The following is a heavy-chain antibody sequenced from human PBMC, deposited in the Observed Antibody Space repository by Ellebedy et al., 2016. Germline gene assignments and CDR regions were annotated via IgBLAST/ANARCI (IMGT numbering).Heavy chain of an antibody. V-gene: IGHV3-23*01. CDR3: AKGRTRGITIFGSAFDI. Sequence: AISGSGGSTYYADSVRGRFTISRDNSKNTLYLQMNSLRAEDTAVYYCAKGRTRGITIFGSAFDIWGQGTMVTVSS. J-gene: IGHJ3*02. CDR2: ISGSGGST. D-gene: IGHD3-3*01.